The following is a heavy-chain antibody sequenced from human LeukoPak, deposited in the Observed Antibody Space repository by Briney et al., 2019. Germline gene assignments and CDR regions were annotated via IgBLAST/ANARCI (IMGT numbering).Heavy chain of an antibody. Sequence: SETLSLTCTVSGGSISSYYWSWIRQPAGKGLEWIGRIYTSGSTNYNPSLKSRVTISVDTSKNQFSLKLSSVTAADTAVYYCAREKTTWLYSSSWVLFDYWGQGTLVTVSS. CDR2: IYTSGST. D-gene: IGHD6-13*01. V-gene: IGHV4-4*07. J-gene: IGHJ4*02. CDR1: GGSISSYY. CDR3: AREKTTWLYSSSWVLFDY.